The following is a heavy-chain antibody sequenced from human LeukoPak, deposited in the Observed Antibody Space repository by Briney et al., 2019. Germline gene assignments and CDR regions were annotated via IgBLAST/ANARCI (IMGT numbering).Heavy chain of an antibody. CDR3: ARDGALDY. J-gene: IGHJ4*02. CDR2: ISSDGRDK. D-gene: IGHD3-10*01. CDR1: GFTFTKYT. Sequence: PGGSLTLSCAASGFTFTKYTMHWVRQAPGKGLEWVAVISSDGRDKYYADSLKGRFTISRDDSKNTLYLQMNSLGGEDSAVYYCARDGALDYWGQATLVTVSS. V-gene: IGHV3-30-3*01.